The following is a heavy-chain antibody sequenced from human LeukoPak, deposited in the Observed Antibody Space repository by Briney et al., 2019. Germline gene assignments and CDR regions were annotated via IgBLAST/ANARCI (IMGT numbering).Heavy chain of an antibody. CDR3: ARISPTTQMNN. CDR2: IFYSGTT. Sequence: SETPSLTCTVSGGSISSYYWSWIRQPPGKGLEWIGFIFYSGTTNYNPSLKSRVTISVDTSKNQFSLKLSSVTAADTAVYYCARISPTTQMNNWGRGTLVTVSS. CDR1: GGSISSYY. J-gene: IGHJ4*02. V-gene: IGHV4-59*12. D-gene: IGHD4-11*01.